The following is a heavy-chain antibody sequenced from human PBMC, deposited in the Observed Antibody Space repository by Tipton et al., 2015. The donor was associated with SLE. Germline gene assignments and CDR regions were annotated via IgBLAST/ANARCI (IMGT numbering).Heavy chain of an antibody. CDR2: IYNSASASPNSGGT. V-gene: IGHV4-39*07. Sequence: TLSLTCNVSGGSISAFSFFLGWVRQTPGKGLEWIGMIYNSASASPNSGGTYYNPSLKSRVSISADTSKNHFSLWLTSVTAADTAVYYCATGGAAARPWYFDYWGQGTLVTVSS. CDR3: ATGGAAARPWYFDY. J-gene: IGHJ4*02. D-gene: IGHD6-6*01. CDR1: GGSISAFSFF.